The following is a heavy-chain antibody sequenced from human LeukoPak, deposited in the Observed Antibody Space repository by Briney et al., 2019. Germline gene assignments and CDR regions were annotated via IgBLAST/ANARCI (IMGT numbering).Heavy chain of an antibody. V-gene: IGHV3-72*01. Sequence: GGSLRLSCAASGYTFSDHYIDWVRQAPGKGLEWVGHARNKANNYATDYAASVKGRFTISRDDSRNSVYLQMNSLKTEDTAVYYCTRWRSGTSDWGQGTLVTVSS. CDR1: GYTFSDHY. J-gene: IGHJ4*02. D-gene: IGHD4-23*01. CDR2: ARNKANNYAT. CDR3: TRWRSGTSD.